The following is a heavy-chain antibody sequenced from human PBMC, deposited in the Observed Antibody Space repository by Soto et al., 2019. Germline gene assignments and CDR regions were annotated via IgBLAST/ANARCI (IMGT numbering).Heavy chain of an antibody. V-gene: IGHV3-33*01. D-gene: IGHD1-26*01. CDR1: GFTFSSYG. CDR3: ARDSGSYLSDP. CDR2: IWYDGSNK. Sequence: SGGSLRLSCAASGFTFSSYGMHWVRQAPGKGLEWVAVIWYDGSNKYYADSVKGRFTISRDNSKNTLYLQMNSLRAEDTAVYYCARDSGSYLSDPWGQGTLVTVSS. J-gene: IGHJ5*02.